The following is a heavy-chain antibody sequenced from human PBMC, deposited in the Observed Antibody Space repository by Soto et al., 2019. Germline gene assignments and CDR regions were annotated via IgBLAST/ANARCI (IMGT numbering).Heavy chain of an antibody. CDR3: ARHRLWSISSGPFGMDV. CDR1: GASMTKNNHY. CDR2: TFYSGNT. D-gene: IGHD3-3*02. J-gene: IGHJ6*02. Sequence: TSETLSLTCTVSGASMTKNNHYWAWIRQPPGKGLEWIATTFYSGNTYYNPSLKSRLTVSVDTSNNQFSLKLSSVTAADSAVYSCARHRLWSISSGPFGMDVWGQGTTVTVSS. V-gene: IGHV4-39*01.